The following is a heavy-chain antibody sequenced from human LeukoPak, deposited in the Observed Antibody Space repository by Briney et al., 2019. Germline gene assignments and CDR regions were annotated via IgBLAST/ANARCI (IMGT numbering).Heavy chain of an antibody. CDR1: GFIFTSYG. D-gene: IGHD2-15*01. V-gene: IGHV3-30*02. CDR3: AREEPYCSGGSCYSHSYFDY. J-gene: IGHJ4*02. Sequence: GGSLRLSCAASGFIFTSYGMHWVRQAPGKGLEWVAFIRYDGSIKYYADSVKGRFTISRDNSKNTLYLQMNSLRAEDTAVYYCAREEPYCSGGSCYSHSYFDYWGQGTLVTVSS. CDR2: IRYDGSIK.